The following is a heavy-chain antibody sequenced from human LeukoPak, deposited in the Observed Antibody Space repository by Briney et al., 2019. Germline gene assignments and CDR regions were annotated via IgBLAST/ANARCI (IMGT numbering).Heavy chain of an antibody. J-gene: IGHJ4*02. CDR1: GGXISSNSYY. V-gene: IGHV4-39*01. CDR3: ASQGGSSWYSDY. D-gene: IGHD6-13*01. CDR2: IYYSGST. Sequence: SETLSLTCTVSGGXISSNSYYWGWIRQPPGRGLEWIGSIYYSGSTYYSPSLKSRVTISVDTSKNQFSLKLSSVTAADTAVYYCASQGGSSWYSDYWGQGTLVTVSS.